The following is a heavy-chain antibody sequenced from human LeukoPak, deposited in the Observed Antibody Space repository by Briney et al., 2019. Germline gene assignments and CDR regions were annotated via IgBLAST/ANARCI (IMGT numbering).Heavy chain of an antibody. CDR1: GFTFNSYV. CDR3: AKDLVSGDWYWRGFDS. Sequence: GGSLRLSCAASGFTFNSYVMIWVRQAPGKGLEWGSAIGGSGARTYYADSVRGRFTISRDNSKNTVYLQLNSLRGEDTAVYYCAKDLVSGDWYWRGFDSWGQGTLVTVSS. D-gene: IGHD6-19*01. V-gene: IGHV3-23*01. CDR2: IGGSGART. J-gene: IGHJ4*02.